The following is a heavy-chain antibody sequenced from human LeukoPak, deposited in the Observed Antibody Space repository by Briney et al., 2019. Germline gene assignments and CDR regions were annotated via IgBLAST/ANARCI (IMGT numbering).Heavy chain of an antibody. CDR2: IYPGDSDT. CDR3: ARQLKYDYGDYWFDP. D-gene: IGHD4-17*01. Sequence: GESLKISCKGSGYSFTSYWIGWVRQMPGKGLEWMGIIYPGDSDTRYSPSFQGQVTISADKSISTAYLQWSSLKASVTAMYYCARQLKYDYGDYWFDPWGQGTLVTVSS. V-gene: IGHV5-51*01. J-gene: IGHJ5*02. CDR1: GYSFTSYW.